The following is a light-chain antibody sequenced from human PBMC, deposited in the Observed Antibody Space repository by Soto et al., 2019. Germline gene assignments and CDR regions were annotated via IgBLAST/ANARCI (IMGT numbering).Light chain of an antibody. CDR2: GAS. J-gene: IGKJ1*01. CDR3: QQYGNLLWT. CDR1: QSVSTNY. V-gene: IGKV3-20*01. Sequence: LTQSPGTRSLSPGERATLSCRASQSVSTNYLAWYQQKPGQAPRLLIYGASIRATGIPDRFSGSGSETDFTLTISRLESEDFAVYYCQQYGNLLWTFGQGTKVDIK.